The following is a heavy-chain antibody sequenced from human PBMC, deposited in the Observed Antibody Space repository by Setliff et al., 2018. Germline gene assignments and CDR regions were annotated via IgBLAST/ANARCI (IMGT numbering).Heavy chain of an antibody. J-gene: IGHJ6*02. CDR2: IYPGDPDT. CDR1: GYSFTSYW. Sequence: LKISCKGSGYSFTSYWIGWVRQMPGKGLEWMGIIYPGDPDTRYSPSFQGQVTISADKSISTAYLQWSSLKASDTAMYYCARYDSSGYHYYYGMDVWGQGTTVTSP. V-gene: IGHV5-51*01. D-gene: IGHD3-22*01. CDR3: ARYDSSGYHYYYGMDV.